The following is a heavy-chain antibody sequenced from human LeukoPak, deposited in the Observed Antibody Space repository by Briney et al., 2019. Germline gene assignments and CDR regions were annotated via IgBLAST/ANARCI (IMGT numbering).Heavy chain of an antibody. CDR2: IIPIFGTA. Sequence: GASVKVSCKASGGTFSSYAISWVRQAPGQGLEWMGGIIPIFGTANYAQKFQGRVTITADESTSTAYMELSSLRSEDTAVYYCAREGSQRLELDYWGQGTLVTVSS. D-gene: IGHD6-25*01. J-gene: IGHJ4*02. V-gene: IGHV1-69*01. CDR1: GGTFSSYA. CDR3: AREGSQRLELDY.